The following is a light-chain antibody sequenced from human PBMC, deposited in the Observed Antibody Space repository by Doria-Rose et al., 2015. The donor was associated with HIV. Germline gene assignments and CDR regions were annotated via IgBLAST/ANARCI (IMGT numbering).Light chain of an antibody. J-gene: IGKJ3*01. CDR1: QSLLYTSKNY. CDR3: QQYYDTPS. CDR2: WAS. Sequence: DIRMTQSPESLGMSLGERATLNCKSNQSLLYTSKNYLARYQQKPGQPPKLLIYWASTRQYVVPARFSVSGSGTDFTLTISSLEAEDVAVYYCQQYYDTPSFGPGTTVDIK. V-gene: IGKV4-1*01.